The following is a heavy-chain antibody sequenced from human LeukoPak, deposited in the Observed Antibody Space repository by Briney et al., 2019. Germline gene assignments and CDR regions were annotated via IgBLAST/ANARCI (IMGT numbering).Heavy chain of an antibody. V-gene: IGHV2-5*02. CDR2: IYWDDDK. CDR1: GFSLSTSGVG. D-gene: IGHD3-10*02. CDR3: SHIGGTICLGDY. Sequence: SGPTLVKPTQTLTLTCTFSGFSLSTSGVGVGWIRQPPGKALEWLALIYWDDDKRYSPSLKSRLTITKDTSKNQVVLTMTNMDPVDTATYYCSHIGGTICLGDYWGQGTLVTVSS. J-gene: IGHJ4*02.